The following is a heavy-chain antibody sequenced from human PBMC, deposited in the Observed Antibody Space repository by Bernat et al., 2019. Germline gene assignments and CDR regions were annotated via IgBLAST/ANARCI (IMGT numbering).Heavy chain of an antibody. CDR1: GGSISGYY. D-gene: IGHD4-17*01. Sequence: QVQLQESGPGLVKPSETLSLTCTLSGGSISGYYWSWIRQPPGKGLEWIGYIYYSGSTNSNPSLKSRVTISVDTSKHQFSLKLSSVTAADTAVYYCAGHKRDHYVSYYYYCLDVWGKGTTVTVSS. V-gene: IGHV4-59*01. CDR2: IYYSGST. J-gene: IGHJ6*03. CDR3: AGHKRDHYVSYYYYCLDV.